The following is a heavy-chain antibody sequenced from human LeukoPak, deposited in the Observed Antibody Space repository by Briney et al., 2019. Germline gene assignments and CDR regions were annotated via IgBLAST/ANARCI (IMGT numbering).Heavy chain of an antibody. D-gene: IGHD5-12*01. CDR1: GGSFSGYY. J-gene: IGHJ5*02. CDR2: INHSGST. Sequence: SETLSLTCAVYGGSFSGYYWSWIRQPPGKGLEWIGEINHSGSTNYNPSLKSRVTISVGTSKNQFSLKLSSVTAADTAVYYCARGPGRVATILSRFYNWFDPWGQGTLVTVSS. V-gene: IGHV4-34*01. CDR3: ARGPGRVATILSRFYNWFDP.